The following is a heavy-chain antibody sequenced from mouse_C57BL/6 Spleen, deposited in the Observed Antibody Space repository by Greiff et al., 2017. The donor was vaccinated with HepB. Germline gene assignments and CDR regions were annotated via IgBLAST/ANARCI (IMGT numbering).Heavy chain of an antibody. V-gene: IGHV1-26*01. J-gene: IGHJ3*01. CDR2: INPNNGGT. CDR1: GYTFTDYY. Sequence: EVQLQQSGPELVKPGASVKISCKASGYTFTDYYMNWVKQSHGKSLEWIGDINPNNGGTSYNQKFKGKATLTVDKSSSTAYMELRSLTSEDSAVYYGEGGGFAYWGQGTLVTVSA. CDR3: EGGGFAY.